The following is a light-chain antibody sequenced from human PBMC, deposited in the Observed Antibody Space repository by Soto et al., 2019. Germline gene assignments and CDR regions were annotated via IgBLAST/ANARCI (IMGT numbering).Light chain of an antibody. CDR2: GAS. CDR1: QSVTSTY. J-gene: IGKJ4*01. CDR3: QQYGSSPLT. V-gene: IGKV3-20*01. Sequence: EIVVTQSPGTLSLSPGERATLSCRASQSVTSTYLAWYQQKPGQAPRLLIYGASNSATGIPDRFTGSGSGTDFPLTISRLEPEDFAVYYCQQYGSSPLTFGGGTKVEIK.